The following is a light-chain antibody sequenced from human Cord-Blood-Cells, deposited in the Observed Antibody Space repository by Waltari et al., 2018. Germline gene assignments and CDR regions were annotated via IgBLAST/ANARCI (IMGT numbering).Light chain of an antibody. J-gene: IGLJ3*02. CDR2: QAS. CDR1: KLGDKY. CDR3: QAWDSSTWV. Sequence: SYELTQPPSVSVSPGQTASITCSGDKLGDKYACWYQQKPGQSPVLVIYQASKRPSGIPGRFSGSNSGNTATLTISGTQAMDEADYYCQAWDSSTWVFGGGTKLTVL. V-gene: IGLV3-1*01.